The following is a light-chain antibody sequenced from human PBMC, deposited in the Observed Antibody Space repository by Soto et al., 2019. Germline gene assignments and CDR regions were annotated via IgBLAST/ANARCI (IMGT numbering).Light chain of an antibody. J-gene: IGKJ2*01. CDR2: AAS. CDR3: EQTDSTTHT. CDR1: QSISRF. V-gene: IGKV1-39*01. Sequence: DIQKTQSPSSLSASVGDRVTITCRASQSISRFLNWYQHKPGKAPELLMFAASNLESGVPSRFSGSGSGTEFTLTISSLQAEDFATYYCEQTDSTTHTFGQGTKVDIK.